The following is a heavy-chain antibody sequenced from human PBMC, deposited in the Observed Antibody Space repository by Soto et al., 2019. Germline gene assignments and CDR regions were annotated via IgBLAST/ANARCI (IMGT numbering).Heavy chain of an antibody. CDR2: IYYSGST. D-gene: IGHD4-17*01. V-gene: IGHV4-59*08. Sequence: TSETLSLTCTVSGGSISSYYWSWIRQPPGKGLEWIGYIYYSGSTNYNPSLKSRVTISVDTSKNQFSLKLSSVTAADTAVYYCARRNPNDYGDFSFDYWGQGTLVTVSS. CDR3: ARRNPNDYGDFSFDY. J-gene: IGHJ4*02. CDR1: GGSISSYY.